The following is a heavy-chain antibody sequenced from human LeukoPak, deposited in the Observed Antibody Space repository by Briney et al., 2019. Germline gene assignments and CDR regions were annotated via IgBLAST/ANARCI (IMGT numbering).Heavy chain of an antibody. CDR2: IYYSGST. D-gene: IGHD2-2*01. Sequence: PSQTLSLTCTVSGGSTSSGGYYWSWIRQHPGKGLEWIGYIYYSGSTYYNPSLKSRVTISVDTSKNQFSLKLSSVTAADTAVYYCARAIPLDIVVVPGSWFDPWGQGTLVTVSS. J-gene: IGHJ5*02. CDR3: ARAIPLDIVVVPGSWFDP. CDR1: GGSTSSGGYY. V-gene: IGHV4-31*03.